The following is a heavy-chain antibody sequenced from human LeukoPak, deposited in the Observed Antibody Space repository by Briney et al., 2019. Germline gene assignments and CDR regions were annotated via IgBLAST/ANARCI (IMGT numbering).Heavy chain of an antibody. CDR2: SSPYNGNT. D-gene: IGHD6-19*01. Sequence: ASVTVSCMASGYTFTSYGISWVRQAPGQGLEWMGWSSPYNGNTNYAQNLQSRVTMTTDTSTSTAYMELRCMRSDDTAVYYCAIAPPYSSGWYNWFDPWGQGTLVTVSS. CDR3: AIAPPYSSGWYNWFDP. CDR1: GYTFTSYG. V-gene: IGHV1-18*01. J-gene: IGHJ5*02.